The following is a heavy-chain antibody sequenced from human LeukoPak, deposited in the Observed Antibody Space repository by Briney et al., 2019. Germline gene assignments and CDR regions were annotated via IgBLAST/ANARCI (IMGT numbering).Heavy chain of an antibody. CDR3: ARHEGYGGNPRVDY. D-gene: IGHD4-23*01. Sequence: PSETLSLTCTVSGGSISSYYWSWIRQPPGKGLERIGYIYYSGSTNYNPSLKSRVTISVDTSKNQFSLKLSSVTAADTAVYYCARHEGYGGNPRVDYWGQGTLVTVSS. J-gene: IGHJ4*02. V-gene: IGHV4-59*08. CDR2: IYYSGST. CDR1: GGSISSYY.